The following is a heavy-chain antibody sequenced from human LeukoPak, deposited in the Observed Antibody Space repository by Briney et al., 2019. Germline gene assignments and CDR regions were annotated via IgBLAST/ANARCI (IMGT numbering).Heavy chain of an antibody. D-gene: IGHD2-2*01. J-gene: IGHJ6*03. CDR3: AREVVPAAMTYYYYYYMDV. Sequence: SQTLSLTCTVSGGSISSGSYYWSWIRQPAGKGLEWFGRIYTSGSTNSNPSLKSRVTISVDTSKNQFSLKLSSVTAADTAVYYCAREVVPAAMTYYYYYYMDVWGKGTTVTVSS. CDR1: GGSISSGSYY. CDR2: IYTSGST. V-gene: IGHV4-61*02.